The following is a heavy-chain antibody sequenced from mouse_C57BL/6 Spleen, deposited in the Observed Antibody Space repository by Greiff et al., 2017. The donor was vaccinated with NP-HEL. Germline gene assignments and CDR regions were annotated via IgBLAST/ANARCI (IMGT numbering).Heavy chain of an antibody. J-gene: IGHJ4*01. CDR1: GYSITSGYY. D-gene: IGHD1-1*01. CDR2: ISYDGSN. V-gene: IGHV3-6*01. CDR3: ARNTVSYAMDY. Sequence: DVQLQESGPGLVKPSQSLSLTCSVTGYSITSGYYWNWIRQFPGNKLEWMGYISYDGSNNYNPSLKNRISITRDTSKNQFFLKLNSVTTEDTATYYCARNTVSYAMDYWGQGTSVTVSS.